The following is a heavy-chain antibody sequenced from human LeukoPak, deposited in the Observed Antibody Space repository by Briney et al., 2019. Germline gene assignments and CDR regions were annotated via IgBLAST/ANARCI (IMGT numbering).Heavy chain of an antibody. J-gene: IGHJ4*02. V-gene: IGHV4-30-4*01. D-gene: IGHD3-22*01. Sequence: SETLSLTCTVSGGSISSGDYYWSWIRQPPGKGLEWIGYIYYSGSTYYNPSLKSRVTISVDTSKNQFSLKLSSVTAADTAVYYCASLHPWDQDDSSTHWGQGTLVTVSS. CDR1: GGSISSGDYY. CDR2: IYYSGST. CDR3: ASLHPWDQDDSSTH.